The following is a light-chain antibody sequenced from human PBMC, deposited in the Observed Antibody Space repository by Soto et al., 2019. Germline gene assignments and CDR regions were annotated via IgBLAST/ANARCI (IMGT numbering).Light chain of an antibody. CDR2: DVS. J-gene: IGKJ1*01. CDR1: QSISSW. CDR3: QQYTNYPWT. Sequence: DIQMTQSPPTLSASVGDRVTITCRASQSISSWLAWYQQRPGKAPNLLIYDVSSLESGVPSRFNGSGSGTEFTLTISSLQPDDFATYYCQQYTNYPWTFGQGTKV. V-gene: IGKV1-5*01.